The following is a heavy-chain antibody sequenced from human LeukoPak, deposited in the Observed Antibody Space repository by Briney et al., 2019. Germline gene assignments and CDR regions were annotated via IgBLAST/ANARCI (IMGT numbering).Heavy chain of an antibody. D-gene: IGHD6-19*01. V-gene: IGHV3-21*01. CDR2: ISSSSSYI. CDR1: GFTFSSYS. J-gene: IGHJ4*02. CDR3: ARDQSGKAVAGTLDY. Sequence: PGGSLRLSCAASGFTFSSYSMNWVRQAPGKGLEWVSSISSSSSYIYYADSVKGRFTISRDNAKNSLYLQMNSLRAEDTAVYYCARDQSGKAVAGTLDYWGQGTLVTVSS.